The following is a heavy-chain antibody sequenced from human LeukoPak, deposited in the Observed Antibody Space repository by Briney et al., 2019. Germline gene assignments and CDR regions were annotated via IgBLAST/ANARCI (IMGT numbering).Heavy chain of an antibody. Sequence: GGSLRLSCAASGFTVSGNYMSWVRQAPGKGLEWVSAISGSGGSTYYADSVKGRFTISRDNSKNTLYLQMNSLRAEDTAVYYCAKENAGIVGAIQGSYWGQGTLVTVSS. CDR2: ISGSGGST. J-gene: IGHJ4*02. CDR3: AKENAGIVGAIQGSY. D-gene: IGHD1-26*01. CDR1: GFTVSGNY. V-gene: IGHV3-23*01.